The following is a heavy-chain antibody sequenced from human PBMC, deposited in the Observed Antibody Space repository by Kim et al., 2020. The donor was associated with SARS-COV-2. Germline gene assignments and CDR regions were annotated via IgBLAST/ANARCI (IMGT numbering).Heavy chain of an antibody. V-gene: IGHV1-46*01. CDR3: ARDEEIEYSYGSVVY. D-gene: IGHD5-18*01. CDR2: INPSGGST. CDR1: GYTFTSYY. J-gene: IGHJ4*02. Sequence: ASVKVSCKASGYTFTSYYMHWVRQAPGQGLEWMGIINPSGGSTSYAQKFQGRVTMTRDTSTSTVYMELSSLRSEDTAVYYCARDEEIEYSYGSVVYWGQGTLVTVSS.